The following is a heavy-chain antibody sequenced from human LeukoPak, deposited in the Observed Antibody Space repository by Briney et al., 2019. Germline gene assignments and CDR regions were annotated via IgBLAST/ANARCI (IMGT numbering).Heavy chain of an antibody. CDR1: GYTFTSYG. CDR2: ISAYNGNT. Sequence: EASVKVSCTASGYTFTSYGISWVRQAPGQGLEWMGWISAYNGNTNYAQKLQGRVTMTTNTSTSTAYMELRSLRSDDTAVYYCARDLVVVPAAMPYYYGMDVWGQGTTVTVSS. J-gene: IGHJ6*02. CDR3: ARDLVVVPAAMPYYYGMDV. V-gene: IGHV1-18*01. D-gene: IGHD2-2*01.